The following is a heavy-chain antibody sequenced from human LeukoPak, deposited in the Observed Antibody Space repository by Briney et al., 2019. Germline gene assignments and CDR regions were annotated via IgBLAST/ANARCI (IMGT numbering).Heavy chain of an antibody. J-gene: IGHJ4*02. Sequence: AESLRLFCAASGFTFSSYSMSWVRQAPGKGLELVSAISGSGGSTYYADSVKGRFTISRDNSKNTLYLQMNSLRAEDTAVYYCAKHDLGIAAIGDYWGQGTLVTVSS. D-gene: IGHD6-13*01. V-gene: IGHV3-23*01. CDR3: AKHDLGIAAIGDY. CDR1: GFTFSSYS. CDR2: ISGSGGST.